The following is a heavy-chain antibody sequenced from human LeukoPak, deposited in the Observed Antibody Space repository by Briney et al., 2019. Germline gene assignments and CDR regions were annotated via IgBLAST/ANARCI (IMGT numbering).Heavy chain of an antibody. CDR2: ISSSGSTI. J-gene: IGHJ5*02. CDR1: GFTFSSYE. CDR3: ARLGVSRLLWFGESAYNWFDP. Sequence: GGSLRLSCAASGFTFSSYEMNWVRQAPGKGLEWVSYISSSGSTIYYADSVKGRFTISRDNAKNSLYLQMNSLRAEDTAVYYCARLGVSRLLWFGESAYNWFDPWGQGTLVTVSS. V-gene: IGHV3-48*03. D-gene: IGHD3-10*01.